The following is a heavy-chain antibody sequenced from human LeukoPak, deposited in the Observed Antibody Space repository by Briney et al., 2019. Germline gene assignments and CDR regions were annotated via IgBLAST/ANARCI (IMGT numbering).Heavy chain of an antibody. V-gene: IGHV1-18*01. J-gene: IGHJ6*03. CDR3: ARDRRIVAYYYYYSMDV. CDR1: GYTFTSYG. CDR2: ISAYNGNT. D-gene: IGHD5-12*01. Sequence: ASVKVSCKASGYTFTSYGISWVRQAPGQGLEWMGWISAYNGNTNYAQKLQGRVTMTTATSTSTAYLELRSLRSDDTAVYYCARDRRIVAYYYYYSMDVWGKGTTVTVSS.